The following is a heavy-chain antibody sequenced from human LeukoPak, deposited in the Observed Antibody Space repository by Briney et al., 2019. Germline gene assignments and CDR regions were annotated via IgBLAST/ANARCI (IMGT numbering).Heavy chain of an antibody. V-gene: IGHV3-21*01. CDR3: ARVAGYGSGGNWFDP. CDR2: ISSSSSYI. D-gene: IGHD3-10*01. J-gene: IGHJ5*02. CDR1: GFTFSIYS. Sequence: PGGSLRLSCAASGFTFSIYSMNWVRQAPGKGLEWASSISSSSSYIYYADSVKGRFTISRDNAKNSLYLQMNSLRAEDTAVYYCARVAGYGSGGNWFDPWGQGTLVTVSS.